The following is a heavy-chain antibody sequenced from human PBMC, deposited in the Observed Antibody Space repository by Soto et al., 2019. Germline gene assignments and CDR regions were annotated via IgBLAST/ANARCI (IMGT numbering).Heavy chain of an antibody. CDR1: GFTFSSYD. J-gene: IGHJ2*01. V-gene: IGHV3-13*01. Sequence: GGSLRLSCAASGFTFSSYDMHWVRQATGKGLEWVSAIGTAGDTYYPGSVKGRFTISRENAKNSLYLQMNSLRAGDTAVYYCARDHGKGWYFDLWGRGTLVTVSS. CDR3: ARDHGKGWYFDL. CDR2: IGTAGDT.